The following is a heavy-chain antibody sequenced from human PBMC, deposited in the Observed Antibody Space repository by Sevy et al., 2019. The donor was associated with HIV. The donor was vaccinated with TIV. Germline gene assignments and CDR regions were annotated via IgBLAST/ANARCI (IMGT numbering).Heavy chain of an antibody. Sequence: ASVKVSCKASGYSFTSYGISWVRQAPGEGLEWMGWISAYNGTTNYAQKLQGRVTMTTDTSTSTAYMELRSLRSDDAAEDYGARYFPQGYIAEAARKYYFDYWGQGTLVTVSS. V-gene: IGHV1-18*04. CDR1: GYSFTSYG. D-gene: IGHD6-19*01. CDR3: ARYFPQGYIAEAARKYYFDY. J-gene: IGHJ4*02. CDR2: ISAYNGTT.